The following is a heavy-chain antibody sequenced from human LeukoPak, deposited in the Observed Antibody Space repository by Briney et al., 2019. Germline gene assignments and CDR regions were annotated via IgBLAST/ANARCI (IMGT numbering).Heavy chain of an antibody. CDR2: INHSGST. D-gene: IGHD6-13*01. CDR3: ARARPGYSSSWYWFDP. J-gene: IGHJ5*02. CDR1: GGSFSGYY. V-gene: IGHV4-34*01. Sequence: SETQSLTCAVYGGSFSGYYWSWIRQPPGKGLEWIGEINHSGSTNYSPSLKSRVTISVDTSKNQFSLKLSSVTAADTAVYYCARARPGYSSSWYWFDPWGQGTLVTVSS.